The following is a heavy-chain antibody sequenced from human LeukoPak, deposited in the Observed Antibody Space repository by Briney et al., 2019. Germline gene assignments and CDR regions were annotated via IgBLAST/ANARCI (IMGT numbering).Heavy chain of an antibody. CDR3: VRDLDWNYADY. CDR2: IYHSGST. Sequence: SETLSLTCTVSGYSISSGYYWGWIRQPPGKGLEWIGSIYHSGSTYYNPSLKSRVTISVDSSKKQFSLILISVTAADTAVYYCVRDLDWNYADYWGQGTLVTVSS. CDR1: GYSISSGYY. D-gene: IGHD1-7*01. J-gene: IGHJ4*02. V-gene: IGHV4-38-2*02.